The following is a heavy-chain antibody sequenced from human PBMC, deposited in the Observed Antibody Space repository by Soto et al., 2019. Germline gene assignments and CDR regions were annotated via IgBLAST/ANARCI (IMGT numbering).Heavy chain of an antibody. V-gene: IGHV3-30*18. CDR3: AKDSQGIFGVVINLAY. CDR2: ISYDGSNK. J-gene: IGHJ4*02. D-gene: IGHD3-3*01. CDR1: GFTSSSYG. Sequence: GGSLRLSCAASGFTSSSYGMHWVRQAPGKGLEWVAVISYDGSNKYYADSVKGRFTISRDNSKNTLYLQMNSLRAEDTAVYYCAKDSQGIFGVVINLAYRGQGTLVTVSS.